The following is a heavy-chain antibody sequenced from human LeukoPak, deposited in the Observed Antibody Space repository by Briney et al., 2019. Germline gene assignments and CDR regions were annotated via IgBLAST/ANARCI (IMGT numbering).Heavy chain of an antibody. D-gene: IGHD6-19*01. CDR2: ISGSGGST. CDR1: GFTFSSYA. Sequence: GGSLRLSCSASGFTFSSYAMSWVRQAPGKGLEWVSAISGSGGSTYYADSVKGRFTISRDNSKNTLYLQMNSLRAEDTAVYYCATQRSGWRKLGFDYWGQGTLVTVSS. CDR3: ATQRSGWRKLGFDY. V-gene: IGHV3-23*01. J-gene: IGHJ4*02.